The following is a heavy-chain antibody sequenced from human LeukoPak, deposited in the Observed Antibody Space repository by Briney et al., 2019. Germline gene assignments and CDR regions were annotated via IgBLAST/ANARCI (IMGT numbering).Heavy chain of an antibody. V-gene: IGHV3-30*02. CDR1: GFTFSSYG. CDR3: AKDEAGEYYYDSSGYY. J-gene: IGHJ4*02. Sequence: GGSLRLSCAASGFTFSSYGMYWVRQAPGKGLEWVAFIRYDGSNKYYADSVKGRFTISRDNSKNTLYLQMNSLRAEDTAVYYCAKDEAGEYYYDSSGYYWGQGTLVTVSS. D-gene: IGHD3-22*01. CDR2: IRYDGSNK.